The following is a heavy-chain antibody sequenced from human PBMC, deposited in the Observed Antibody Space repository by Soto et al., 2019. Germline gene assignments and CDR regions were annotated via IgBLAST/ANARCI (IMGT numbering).Heavy chain of an antibody. V-gene: IGHV1-3*01. D-gene: IGHD2-8*02. CDR3: ARGRRSCTGNNCSTDFDF. Sequence: ASVKVSCKASGYIFTDFGIHGVRQAPGQRLEWLGWIISVNDKTLYSPKFQGRRAITRDTAANTAYMDVYSLGSEDSAGDYCARGRRSCTGNNCSTDFDFWGQGSLVTVSS. CDR1: GYIFTDFG. J-gene: IGHJ4*02. CDR2: IISVNDKT.